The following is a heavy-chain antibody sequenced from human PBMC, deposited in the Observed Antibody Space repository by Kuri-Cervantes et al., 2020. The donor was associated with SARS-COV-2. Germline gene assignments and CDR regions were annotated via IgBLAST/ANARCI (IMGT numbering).Heavy chain of an antibody. CDR3: ASLLSGGGAHLYYFYMDA. CDR1: GFTFSSYS. V-gene: IGHV3-21*01. J-gene: IGHJ6*03. Sequence: GESLKISCAASGFTFSSYSMNWVRQAPGKGLEWVSSISSSSSQRYYVDSVKGRFTISRDNAKNSLYLQMNSLRAEDTAVYYCASLLSGGGAHLYYFYMDAWGKGTLVTVSS. CDR2: ISSSSSQR. D-gene: IGHD3-16*01.